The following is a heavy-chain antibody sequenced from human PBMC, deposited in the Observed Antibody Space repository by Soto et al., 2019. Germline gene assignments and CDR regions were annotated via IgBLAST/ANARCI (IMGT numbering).Heavy chain of an antibody. CDR3: AKVLRSIMVRGVTPPWWFDP. D-gene: IGHD3-10*01. V-gene: IGHV3-23*01. CDR1: GFTFSSYA. Sequence: GGSLRLSCAASGFTFSSYAMSWVRQAPGKGLEWVSAISGSGGSTYYADSVKGRFTISRDNSKNTLYLQMNSLRAEDRAVYYCAKVLRSIMVRGVTPPWWFDPWGQGTLVTVSS. CDR2: ISGSGGST. J-gene: IGHJ5*02.